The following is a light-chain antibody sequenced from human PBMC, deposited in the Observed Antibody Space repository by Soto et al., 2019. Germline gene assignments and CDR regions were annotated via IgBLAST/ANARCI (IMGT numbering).Light chain of an antibody. J-gene: IGKJ1*01. CDR2: DAS. V-gene: IGKV3D-20*01. CDR3: HQNSNSPRT. Sequence: LPISHATGSVAQSESAPLSCGASQRVSSSYLAWYQQKPGLPPRLLIYDASSRATGIPSRFSGSGSGTDFTLTISSLEPEDLAVYYCHQNSNSPRTGGQGTQG. CDR1: QRVSSSY.